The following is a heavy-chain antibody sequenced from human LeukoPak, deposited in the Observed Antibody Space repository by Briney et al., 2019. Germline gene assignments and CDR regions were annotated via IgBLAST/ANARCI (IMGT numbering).Heavy chain of an antibody. Sequence: PGGSLRLSCAASGFTFSSYGMHWVRQAPGKGLEWVAVISYDGSNKYYADSVKGRFTISRDNSKNTLYLQMNSLRAEDTAVYYCAKANEMATIGARGELITLYYYYGMDVWGQGTTVTVSS. CDR1: GFTFSSYG. D-gene: IGHD5-24*01. J-gene: IGHJ6*02. CDR3: AKANEMATIGARGELITLYYYYGMDV. CDR2: ISYDGSNK. V-gene: IGHV3-30*18.